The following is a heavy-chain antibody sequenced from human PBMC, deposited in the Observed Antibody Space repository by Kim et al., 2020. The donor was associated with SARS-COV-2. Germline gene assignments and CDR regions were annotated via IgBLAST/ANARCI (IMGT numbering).Heavy chain of an antibody. J-gene: IGHJ4*02. D-gene: IGHD6-13*01. CDR1: GFTFSSYS. Sequence: GGSLRLSCAASGFTFSSYSMNWVRQAPGKGLEWVSSISSSSSYIYYADSVKGRFTISRDNAKNSLYLQMNSLRAEDTAVYYCASQYNSNWGNFDYWGQGTLVTVSS. CDR3: ASQYNSNWGNFDY. V-gene: IGHV3-21*01. CDR2: ISSSSSYI.